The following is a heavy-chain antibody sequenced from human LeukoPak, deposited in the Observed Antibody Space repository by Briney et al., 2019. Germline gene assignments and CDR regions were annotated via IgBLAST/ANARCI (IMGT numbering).Heavy chain of an antibody. D-gene: IGHD3-22*01. J-gene: IGHJ3*02. CDR2: IKHDGRVQ. CDR3: ARDPEDYYDSSAYYDGFDM. Sequence: GGSLRLSCAASGFTFSSYWMSWVRQAPGKGLEWAANIKHDGRVQYCVDSVKGRFTISRDNAKNSLYLQMNSLRAEDTAVYYCARDPEDYYDSSAYYDGFDMWGQGTMVTVSS. CDR1: GFTFSSYW. V-gene: IGHV3-7*01.